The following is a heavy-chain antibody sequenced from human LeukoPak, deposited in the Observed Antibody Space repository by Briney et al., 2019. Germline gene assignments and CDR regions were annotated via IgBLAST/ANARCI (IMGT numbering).Heavy chain of an antibody. CDR3: AREAYLDY. CDR2: IYYSGST. Sequence: SETQSLTCTVSGGSISSGGYYGSWIRQHPGKGLEWIGYIYYSGSTYYNPSLKSRVTISVDTSKNQFSLKLSSVTAADTAMYYCAREAYLDYWGQGTLVTVSS. V-gene: IGHV4-31*03. J-gene: IGHJ4*02. CDR1: GGSISSGGYY.